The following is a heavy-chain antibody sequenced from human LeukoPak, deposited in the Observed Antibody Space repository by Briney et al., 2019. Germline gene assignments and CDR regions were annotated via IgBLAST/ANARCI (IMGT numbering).Heavy chain of an antibody. J-gene: IGHJ4*02. CDR1: GGSISSYY. D-gene: IGHD2-15*01. CDR3: ARARYCSGGSCYDPFDY. CDR2: IYYSGST. Sequence: SETLSLTFTVSGGSISSYYWSWIRQPPAKGLEWIGYIYYSGSTNYIPSLKSRVTISVDTSKNQFSLKLSSVTAADTAVYYCARARYCSGGSCYDPFDYWGQGTLVTVSS. V-gene: IGHV4-59*01.